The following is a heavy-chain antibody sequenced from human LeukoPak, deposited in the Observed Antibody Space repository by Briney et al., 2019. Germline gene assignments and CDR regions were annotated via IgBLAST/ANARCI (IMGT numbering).Heavy chain of an antibody. CDR3: ARVPIPYGSGSYYKGGGGWFDP. CDR2: INPNRGGT. V-gene: IGHV1-2*06. D-gene: IGHD3-10*01. J-gene: IGHJ5*02. Sequence: ASVKVSCKASGYTFTGYYMHRVRQAPGPGLEWMGRINPNRGGTNYAQKLQGRVTMTRDTSISTAYIEPSRLRSDDTAVYYCARVPIPYGSGSYYKGGGGWFDPWGQGTLVTVSS. CDR1: GYTFTGYY.